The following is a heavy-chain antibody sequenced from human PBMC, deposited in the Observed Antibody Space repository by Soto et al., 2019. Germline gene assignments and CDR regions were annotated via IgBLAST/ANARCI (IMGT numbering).Heavy chain of an antibody. J-gene: IGHJ4*02. CDR1: GDSISSDKW. D-gene: IGHD2-21*02. V-gene: IGHV4-4*02. CDR3: TRGGDWAFDY. Sequence: QVQLQESGPGLVKPSETLSLTCAVFGDSISSDKWWSWVRQPPGKGLEWIGEIHHWKSTNYNPSLKSRVSISVDKSKNPFSLNLNSVTAADTAMYFCTRGGDWAFDYWGQGTLVTVSS. CDR2: IHHWKST.